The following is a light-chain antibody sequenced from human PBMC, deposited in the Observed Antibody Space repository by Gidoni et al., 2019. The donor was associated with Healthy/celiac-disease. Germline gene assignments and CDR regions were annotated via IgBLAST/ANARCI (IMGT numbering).Light chain of an antibody. V-gene: IGKV4-1*01. CDR1: QSVLYSSNNKNY. CDR2: WAS. CDR3: QQYYSTPGFT. J-gene: IGKJ3*01. Sequence: DIVMTQSPDSLAVSLGERATINCKSSQSVLYSSNNKNYLAWYQQKPGQPPTLLIYWASTRESGVPDRFSGSGSGTDFTLTISSLQAEDVAVYYCQQYYSTPGFTFGPGTKVDIK.